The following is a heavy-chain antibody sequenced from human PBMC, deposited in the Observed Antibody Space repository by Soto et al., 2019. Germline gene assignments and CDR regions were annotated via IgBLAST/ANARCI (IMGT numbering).Heavy chain of an antibody. D-gene: IGHD3-16*01. V-gene: IGHV3-21*04. Sequence: SGGSLRLSCAGPGFTFRTHTLVWVRQAPGKGLEWVSSISSGGTYLEYAHSVKGRFAISRDDAKDSVFLQMNSLKTDDTAVYYCVKGGEDITSPYGMDVWGQGTTVTVSS. J-gene: IGHJ6*02. CDR1: GFTFRTHT. CDR3: VKGGEDITSPYGMDV. CDR2: ISSGGTYL.